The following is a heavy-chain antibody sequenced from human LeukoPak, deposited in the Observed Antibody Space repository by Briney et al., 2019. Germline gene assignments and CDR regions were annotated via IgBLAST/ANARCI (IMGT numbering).Heavy chain of an antibody. V-gene: IGHV5-51*01. CDR2: IYPGDSDT. Sequence: GESLQISCQGSGSSFTSHWIAGARQLPGKGLEGMGIIYPGDSDTKYSPSFQGQVTISADKSIRHAYLQWSSLTASDTAVYYCARTGYRSGWYVGSFDYWRQGTLVTVSP. D-gene: IGHD6-19*01. CDR3: ARTGYRSGWYVGSFDY. J-gene: IGHJ4*02. CDR1: GSSFTSHW.